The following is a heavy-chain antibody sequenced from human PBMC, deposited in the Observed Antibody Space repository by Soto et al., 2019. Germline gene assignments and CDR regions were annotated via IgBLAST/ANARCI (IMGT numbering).Heavy chain of an antibody. CDR2: INHSGST. CDR1: GGSFIGYY. Sequence: SETLSLTCAVYGGSFIGYYWSWIRQPPGKGLEWIGEINHSGSTNYNPSLKSRVTISVDTSKNQFSLKLSSVTAADTAVYYCARGLTVTPYNWFDPWGQGTLVTVS. D-gene: IGHD4-17*01. CDR3: ARGLTVTPYNWFDP. V-gene: IGHV4-34*01. J-gene: IGHJ5*02.